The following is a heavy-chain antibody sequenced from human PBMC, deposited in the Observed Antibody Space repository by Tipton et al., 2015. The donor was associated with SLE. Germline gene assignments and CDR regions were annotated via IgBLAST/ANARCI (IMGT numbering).Heavy chain of an antibody. CDR2: ISQSGST. D-gene: IGHD4-17*01. CDR3: ASGPLTSGAAFNI. J-gene: IGHJ3*02. V-gene: IGHV4-34*01. CDR1: GGSFSGHY. Sequence: TLSLTCAVYGGSFSGHYWGWIRQPPGKGLEWIGEISQSGSTNYNPSLKSRVSISMDESKNQSSLSERSMTAADTSVYYCASGPLTSGAAFNIWGPGTLLPVSS.